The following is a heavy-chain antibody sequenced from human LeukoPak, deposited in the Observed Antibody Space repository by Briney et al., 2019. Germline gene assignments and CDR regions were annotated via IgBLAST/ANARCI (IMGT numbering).Heavy chain of an antibody. Sequence: QSGGSLRLSCAASGFTFSSYAMSWVRQAPGKGLEWVSAISGSGGSTYYADSVKGRFTISRDNSKNTLYLQMNSLRAEDTAVYYCAKDPSMVRGESFDYWGQGTLVTVSS. CDR2: ISGSGGST. J-gene: IGHJ4*02. CDR1: GFTFSSYA. CDR3: AKDPSMVRGESFDY. D-gene: IGHD3-10*01. V-gene: IGHV3-23*01.